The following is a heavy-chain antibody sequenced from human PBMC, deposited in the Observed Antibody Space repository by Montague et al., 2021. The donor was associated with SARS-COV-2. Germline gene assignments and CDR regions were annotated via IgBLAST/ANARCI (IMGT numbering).Heavy chain of an antibody. J-gene: IGHJ4*02. CDR2: IYYTVST. Sequence: SETLSLTCNVSGGSINNYYWSWIRQSPGRGLEWIGYIYYTVSTTRNPSLDSRVTISLDTSRDLVSLELRSLTAADTAVYYCARGGGWKRHFDYWGQGTLVAVSS. V-gene: IGHV4-59*01. CDR3: ARGGGWKRHFDY. D-gene: IGHD4-23*01. CDR1: GGSINNYY.